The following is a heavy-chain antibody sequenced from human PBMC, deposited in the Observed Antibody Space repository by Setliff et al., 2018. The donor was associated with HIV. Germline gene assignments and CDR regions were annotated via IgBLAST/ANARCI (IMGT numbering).Heavy chain of an antibody. CDR2: IYYSGNT. V-gene: IGHV4-39*07. D-gene: IGHD6-13*01. Sequence: SETLSLTCTVSGGSIKSSSYYWGWIRQPPGKGLEWIGSIYYSGNTYYNPSLKNRVTISVDTSRNQFSLRLSSVTAADTAIYYCARVLTSSWYVTTQRTKEDFQQWGQGTLVTVSS. CDR3: ARVLTSSWYVTTQRTKEDFQQ. J-gene: IGHJ1*01. CDR1: GGSIKSSSYY.